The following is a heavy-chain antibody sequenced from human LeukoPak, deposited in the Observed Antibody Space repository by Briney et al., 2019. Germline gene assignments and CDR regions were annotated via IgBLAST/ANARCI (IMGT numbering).Heavy chain of an antibody. CDR3: ARVLSSGWYSGAFDI. J-gene: IGHJ3*02. CDR1: GGTFNSYA. Sequence: SVKVSCKASGGTFNSYAFSWVRQAPGQGLEWMGKIIPIFATTNYAQKFQGRVTITTDESTSTAYMKLSSLRSEDTAVYYCARVLSSGWYSGAFDIWGQGTMVTVSS. D-gene: IGHD6-19*01. CDR2: IIPIFATT. V-gene: IGHV1-69*05.